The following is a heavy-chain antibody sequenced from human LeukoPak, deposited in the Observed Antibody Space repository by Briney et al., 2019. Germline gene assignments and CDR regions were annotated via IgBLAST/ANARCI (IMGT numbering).Heavy chain of an antibody. D-gene: IGHD3-22*01. Sequence: GGSLRLSCAVSGFTLWTYGMHWVRQAPGKGLQWVAVILNDGGRTYYADSAKGRFTISRDTSKNTLYLQMNSLRAEDTAVYFCAKDFDSSGSSYWGQGTLVTVSS. CDR1: GFTLWTYG. V-gene: IGHV3-30*18. CDR3: AKDFDSSGSSY. J-gene: IGHJ4*02. CDR2: ILNDGGRT.